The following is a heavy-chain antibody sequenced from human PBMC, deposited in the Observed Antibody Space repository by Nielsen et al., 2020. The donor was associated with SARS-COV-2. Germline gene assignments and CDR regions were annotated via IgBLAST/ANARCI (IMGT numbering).Heavy chain of an antibody. V-gene: IGHV3-7*01. CDR2: IKLDGSET. D-gene: IGHD2-21*01. J-gene: IGHJ4*02. Sequence: GGSLRLSCAASGFTFSDYWMSWVRQAPGKGLEWVANIKLDGSETYYVDSVKGRFTISRDDAKNSMYLQMNSLRAEDTAVYYCARARTTYCTGDCYSGGADYWGQGTLVTVPS. CDR1: GFTFSDYW. CDR3: ARARTTYCTGDCYSGGADY.